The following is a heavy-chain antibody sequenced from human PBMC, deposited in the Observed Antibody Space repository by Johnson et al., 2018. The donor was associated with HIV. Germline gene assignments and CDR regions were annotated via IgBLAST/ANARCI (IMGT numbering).Heavy chain of an antibody. J-gene: IGHJ3*02. V-gene: IGHV3-30*02. CDR2: IRYDGSNK. CDR3: ARAHFPYCGGDCYSFAFDI. D-gene: IGHD2-21*02. CDR1: GFTFSSYG. Sequence: QVQLVESGGGVVQPGRSLRLSCAASGFTFSSYGMHWVRQAPGKGLEWVAFIRYDGSNKYYADSVKGRFTISRDNAKNSLYLQVNSLRAEDTAVYYCARAHFPYCGGDCYSFAFDIWGQGTMVTVSS.